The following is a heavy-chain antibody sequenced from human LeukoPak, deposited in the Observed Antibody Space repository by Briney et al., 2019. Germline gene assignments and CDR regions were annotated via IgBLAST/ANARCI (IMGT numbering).Heavy chain of an antibody. V-gene: IGHV1-46*01. J-gene: IGHJ4*02. Sequence: ASVKVSCKASGYTFTSNYIHWVRQAPGQGLEWMGMIYPRDGSTSYAQKFQGRVTITADESTSTAYMELSSLRSEDTAVYYCARVRLGYFDYWGQGTLVTVSS. CDR2: IYPRDGST. CDR1: GYTFTSNY. CDR3: ARVRLGYFDY. D-gene: IGHD6-19*01.